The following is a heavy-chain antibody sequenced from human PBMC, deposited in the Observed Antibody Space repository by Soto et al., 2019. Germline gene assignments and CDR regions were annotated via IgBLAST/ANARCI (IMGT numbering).Heavy chain of an antibody. CDR3: ARKSGQWLPYFDY. V-gene: IGHV3-23*01. Sequence: TGGSLRLSCAVSGFTFSNYIVSWVRQSPEKGLEWVSSISGGDGSTWYADSVKGRFTISGGSSQNTLFLQLDSLRAEDTAIYYCARKSGQWLPYFDYWGPGTVVTVSS. CDR1: GFTFSNYI. CDR2: ISGGDGST. J-gene: IGHJ4*02. D-gene: IGHD6-19*01.